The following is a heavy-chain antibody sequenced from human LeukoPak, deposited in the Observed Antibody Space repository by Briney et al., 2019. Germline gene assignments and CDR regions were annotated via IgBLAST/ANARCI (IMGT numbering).Heavy chain of an antibody. V-gene: IGHV3-21*01. CDR3: ARDQHIYGSGKGYYGMDV. D-gene: IGHD3-10*01. CDR1: GFTFSSYS. CDR2: ISSSSSYI. J-gene: IGHJ6*04. Sequence: GGSLRLSCAASGFTFSSYSMNWVRQAPGKGLEWVSSISSSSSYIYYADSVKGRFTISRDNAKNSPYLQMNSLRAEDTAVYYCARDQHIYGSGKGYYGMDVWGKGTTVTVSS.